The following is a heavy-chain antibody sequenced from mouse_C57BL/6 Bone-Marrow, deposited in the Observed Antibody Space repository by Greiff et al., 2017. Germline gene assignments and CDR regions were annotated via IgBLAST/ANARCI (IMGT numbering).Heavy chain of an antibody. Sequence: QVQLKESGAELVRPGASVKLSCKASGYTFTDYYINWVKQRPGQGLEWIARIYPGSGNTYYNEKFKGKATLTAEKSSSTAYMQLSSLTSEDSAVYFCARNDYYGSSPYYAMDYWGQGTSVTVSS. CDR1: GYTFTDYY. J-gene: IGHJ4*01. V-gene: IGHV1-76*01. CDR3: ARNDYYGSSPYYAMDY. D-gene: IGHD1-1*01. CDR2: IYPGSGNT.